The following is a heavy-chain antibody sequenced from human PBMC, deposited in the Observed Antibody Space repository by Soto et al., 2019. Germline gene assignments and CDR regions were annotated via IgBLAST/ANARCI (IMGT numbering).Heavy chain of an antibody. CDR2: ISAYNGNT. CDR1: GYTFTSYG. Sequence: QVQLVQSGAEVKKPGASVKVSCKASGYTFTSYGISWVRQAPGQGLEWMGWISAYNGNTGYAQKFQGRVTMTRNTSISTAYMELSSLRSEDTAVYYCARGLNYGGKSGWFDPWGQGTLVTVSS. CDR3: ARGLNYGGKSGWFDP. J-gene: IGHJ5*02. D-gene: IGHD4-17*01. V-gene: IGHV1-18*04.